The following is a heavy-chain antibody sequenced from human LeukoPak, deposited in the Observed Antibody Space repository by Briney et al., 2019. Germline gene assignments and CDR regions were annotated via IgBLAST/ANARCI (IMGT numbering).Heavy chain of an antibody. CDR2: IYSGGST. V-gene: IGHV3-53*01. CDR3: AAQYYYDSSGYRFDY. J-gene: IGHJ4*02. CDR1: GFTVSSNY. D-gene: IGHD3-22*01. Sequence: GALRLSCAASGFTVSSNYMSWVRQAPGKGLEWVSVIYSGGSTYYADSVKGRFTISRDNSKNTLYLQMNSLRAEDTAVYYCAAQYYYDSSGYRFDYWGQGTLVTVSS.